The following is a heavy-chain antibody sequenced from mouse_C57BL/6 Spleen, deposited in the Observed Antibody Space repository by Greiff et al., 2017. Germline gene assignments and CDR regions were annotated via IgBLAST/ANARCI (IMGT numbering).Heavy chain of an antibody. Sequence: VQLKESGAELVRPGASVKLSCTASGFNIKDDYMHWVKQRPEQGLEWIGWIDPENGDTDYASKFQGKATITADTSSNTAYLQLSSLTSEDTAVCYCSTRGTYYYAMDDWGQGTSVTVSS. V-gene: IGHV14-4*01. CDR3: STRGTYYYAMDD. CDR1: GFNIKDDY. CDR2: IDPENGDT. J-gene: IGHJ4*01. D-gene: IGHD5-1*01.